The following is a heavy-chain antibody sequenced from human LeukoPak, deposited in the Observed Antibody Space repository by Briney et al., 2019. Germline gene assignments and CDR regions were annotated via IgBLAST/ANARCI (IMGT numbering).Heavy chain of an antibody. Sequence: PGGSLRLSCTASGFTFSTYWMMWVRQAPGKGLEWVANIKQDGSETYYVDSVKGRFTISRDNAKNSLYLQMSSLRAEDTAVYYCTRSPSSGSFVFDYWGQGTLVTVSS. D-gene: IGHD6-13*01. CDR3: TRSPSSGSFVFDY. CDR1: GFTFSTYW. CDR2: IKQDGSET. J-gene: IGHJ4*02. V-gene: IGHV3-7*01.